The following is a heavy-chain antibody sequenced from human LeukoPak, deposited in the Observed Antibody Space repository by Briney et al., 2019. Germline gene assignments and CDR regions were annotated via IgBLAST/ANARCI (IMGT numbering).Heavy chain of an antibody. D-gene: IGHD3-22*01. J-gene: IGHJ4*02. CDR2: ISGSGGST. V-gene: IGHV3-23*01. Sequence: GGSLRLSCAASGFTFSSYAMSWVRQAPGKGLEWVSAISGSGGSTYYADSVKGRFTISRDNSRNTLYLQMNSLRAEDTAVYYCAKDEWRYYYDSSGYKDYWGQGTLVTVSS. CDR3: AKDEWRYYYDSSGYKDY. CDR1: GFTFSSYA.